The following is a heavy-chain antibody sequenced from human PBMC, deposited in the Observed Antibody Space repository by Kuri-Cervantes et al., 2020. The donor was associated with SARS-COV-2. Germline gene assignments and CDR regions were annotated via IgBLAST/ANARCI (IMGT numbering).Heavy chain of an antibody. CDR1: GYTITSYY. CDR2: MNPNSGNT. D-gene: IGHD3-22*01. J-gene: IGHJ4*02. CDR3: ARLPDYYDSSGLDY. Sequence: ASPTLFCKASGYTITSYYVHWVRQATGQGLEWMGWMNPNSGNTGYAQRFQGRVTMTRNTSISTAYMVLSSLRSEDTAVYYCARLPDYYDSSGLDYWGQGTLVTVSS. V-gene: IGHV1-8*02.